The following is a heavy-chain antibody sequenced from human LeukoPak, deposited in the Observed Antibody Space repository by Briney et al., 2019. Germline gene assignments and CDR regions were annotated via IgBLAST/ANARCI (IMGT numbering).Heavy chain of an antibody. CDR3: ARLQYTALDY. J-gene: IGHJ4*02. V-gene: IGHV4-39*01. Sequence: SETLSLTCTVSGGSISSSSHYWGWIRQPPGKGLEWIGSIYYSGSTYYNPSLKSRVTISVDTSKNQFSLKLSSVTAADTAVYYCARLQYTALDYWGQGTLVTVSS. CDR1: GGSISSSSHY. CDR2: IYYSGST. D-gene: IGHD5-18*01.